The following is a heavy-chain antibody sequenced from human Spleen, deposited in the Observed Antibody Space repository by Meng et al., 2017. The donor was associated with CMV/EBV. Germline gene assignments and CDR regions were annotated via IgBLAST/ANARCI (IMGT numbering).Heavy chain of an antibody. J-gene: IGHJ4*02. CDR3: AREKAAAGQMFDY. CDR2: ISSSGSTI. Sequence: GGSLRLSCAASGFTFSAFSMNWVRQAPGKALEWVSYISSSGSTIYYADSVKVRFTISRDNAKNSLYLQMNSLRAEDTAVYYCAREKAAAGQMFDYWGQGTLVTVSS. V-gene: IGHV3-48*04. CDR1: GFTFSAFS. D-gene: IGHD6-13*01.